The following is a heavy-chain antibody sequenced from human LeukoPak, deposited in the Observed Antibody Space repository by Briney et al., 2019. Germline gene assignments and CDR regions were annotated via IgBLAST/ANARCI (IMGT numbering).Heavy chain of an antibody. D-gene: IGHD6-19*01. CDR3: ARHSSGRYYYFDY. V-gene: IGHV4-34*01. CDR1: GGSFSGYY. Sequence: KPSETLSLTCAVYGGSFSGYYWSWIRQPPGKGLEWIGEINHSGSTNYNPSLKSRVTISVDTSKNQFSLKLSSVTAADTAVYYCARHSSGRYYYFDYWGQGTLVTVSS. CDR2: INHSGST. J-gene: IGHJ4*02.